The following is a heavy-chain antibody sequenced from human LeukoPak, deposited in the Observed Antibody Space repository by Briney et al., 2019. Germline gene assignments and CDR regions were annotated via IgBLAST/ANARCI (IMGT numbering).Heavy chain of an antibody. Sequence: GGSLRLSCPASGFTFSSFAMHWVRQAPGKGLEYVAGISHNGGSTYYGKSLKGRFSISRDNSKNTLYLQLGRLRADDMAVYYCARDLGKNILILWEPPQGQRGYFDCWGQGTLVTVSS. J-gene: IGHJ4*02. CDR1: GFTFSSFA. CDR3: ARDLGKNILILWEPPQGQRGYFDC. CDR2: ISHNGGST. V-gene: IGHV3-64*01. D-gene: IGHD7-27*01.